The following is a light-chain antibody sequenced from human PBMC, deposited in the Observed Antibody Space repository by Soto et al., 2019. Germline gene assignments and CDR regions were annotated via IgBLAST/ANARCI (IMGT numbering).Light chain of an antibody. CDR1: QSIGSH. V-gene: IGKV1-39*01. CDR3: QQTYKAPYT. CDR2: AAS. Sequence: IQVTQSPSSLSASVGDRVTITCRASQSIGSHLNWYQLRPGKAPNLLIYAASTLQSGVPSRFSGTESGTDFTLTINGLRPEESATYCCQQTYKAPYTFGLGTNLEI. J-gene: IGKJ2*01.